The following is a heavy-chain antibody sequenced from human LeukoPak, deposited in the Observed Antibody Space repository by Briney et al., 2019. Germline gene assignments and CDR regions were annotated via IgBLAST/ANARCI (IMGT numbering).Heavy chain of an antibody. CDR3: ARDLVMRSSPRGRMVPNWFDP. D-gene: IGHD6-13*01. J-gene: IGHJ5*02. CDR2: IIPIFGTA. CDR1: GGTFSSYA. Sequence: SVKVSCKASGGTFSSYAISWVRQAPGQGLEWMGGIIPIFGTANYAQKLQGRVTITADESTSTAYMELSSLRSEDTAVYYCARDLVMRSSPRGRMVPNWFDPWGQGTLVTVSS. V-gene: IGHV1-69*13.